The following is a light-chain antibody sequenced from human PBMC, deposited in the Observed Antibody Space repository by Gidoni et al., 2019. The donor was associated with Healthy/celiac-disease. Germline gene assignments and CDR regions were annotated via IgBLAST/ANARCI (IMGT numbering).Light chain of an antibody. CDR2: AAS. V-gene: IGKV1-12*01. Sequence: IHMSPSPSSVSASVRDRVTITCRASQGIRSWLAWYQQKPGKAPKLLIYAASSLQSGVPARFSGSGSGTDFTLTISSLQPEDFATYYCQQANRFPHTFGGGTKVEIK. CDR1: QGIRSW. J-gene: IGKJ4*01. CDR3: QQANRFPHT.